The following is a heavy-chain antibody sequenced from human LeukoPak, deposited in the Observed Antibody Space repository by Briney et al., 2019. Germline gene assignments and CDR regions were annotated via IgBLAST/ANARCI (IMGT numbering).Heavy chain of an antibody. CDR2: IYYSGST. CDR1: GGSISSSSYY. V-gene: IGHV4-39*07. J-gene: IGHJ4*02. Sequence: SETLSLTCTVSGGSISSSSYYWGWIRQPPGKRLEWIGSIYYSGSTYYNPSLKSRVTISVDTSKNQFSLKLSSVTAADTAVYYCARGGSGWSFFDYWGQGTLVTVSS. D-gene: IGHD6-19*01. CDR3: ARGGSGWSFFDY.